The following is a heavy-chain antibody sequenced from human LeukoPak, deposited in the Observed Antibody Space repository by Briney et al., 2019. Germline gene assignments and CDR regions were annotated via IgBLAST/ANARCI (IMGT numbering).Heavy chain of an antibody. V-gene: IGHV3-7*01. CDR2: INPDGTKT. CDR3: ATAPASVDSS. Sequence: GGSLRLSCAASGFTFSSYAMSWVRQAPGKGLEWVANINPDGTKTTYVDSVEGRFAISRDNAKNSVFLLMTSLRAEDTAMHYCATAPASVDSSWGQGTLVAVCS. D-gene: IGHD3-3*01. CDR1: GFTFSSYA. J-gene: IGHJ5*02.